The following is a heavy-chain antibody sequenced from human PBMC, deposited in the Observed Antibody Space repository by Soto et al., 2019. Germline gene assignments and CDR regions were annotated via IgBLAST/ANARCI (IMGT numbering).Heavy chain of an antibody. Sequence: EVQLLESGGDLVQPGGSLRLSCAASGFRFSSYAMSWVSQAPGKGLEWMSSISGSGGTTYYEDSVKGRITISRDNSKNTVYLQMSGLRAEDTAIYYCATIAAALGDYYNGMDVWCQGTTVSVAS. CDR2: ISGSGGTT. D-gene: IGHD6-13*01. CDR3: ATIAAALGDYYNGMDV. CDR1: GFRFSSYA. V-gene: IGHV3-23*01. J-gene: IGHJ6*02.